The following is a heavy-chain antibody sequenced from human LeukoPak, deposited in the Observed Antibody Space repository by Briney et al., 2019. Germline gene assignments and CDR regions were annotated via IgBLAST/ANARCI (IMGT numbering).Heavy chain of an antibody. Sequence: SETLSLTCTVSGGSISSYYWSRIRQPPGKGLEWIGYIYYSGSTNYNPSLKSRVTVPVDTSKNQFSLKLSSVTAADTAVYYCARGPGIAAAGYFDYWGQGTLVTVSS. V-gene: IGHV4-59*12. CDR1: GGSISSYY. D-gene: IGHD6-13*01. CDR3: ARGPGIAAAGYFDY. CDR2: IYYSGST. J-gene: IGHJ4*02.